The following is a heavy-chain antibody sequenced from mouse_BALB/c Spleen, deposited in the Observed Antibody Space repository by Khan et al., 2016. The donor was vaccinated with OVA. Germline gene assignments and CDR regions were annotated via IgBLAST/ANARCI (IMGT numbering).Heavy chain of an antibody. CDR3: ARRGLRGSFDY. CDR2: INPSTGYT. CDR1: GYTFINYW. D-gene: IGHD1-1*01. V-gene: IGHV1-7*01. J-gene: IGHJ2*01. Sequence: QVQLKESGAELAKPGASVKLSCKASGYTFINYWILWVKQRPGQGLEWIGYINPSTGYTEYNQNFKDKATLTADKSSSTAYMQLSSLTSEDSAVYYCARRGLRGSFDYWGQGTTLTVSS.